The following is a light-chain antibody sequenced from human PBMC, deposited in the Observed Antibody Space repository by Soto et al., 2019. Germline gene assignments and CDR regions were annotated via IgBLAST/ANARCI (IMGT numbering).Light chain of an antibody. Sequence: EIVLTQSPGTLSLSPGERATLSCRASQSVSSRFLMWYQQKPGQAPRLLIYGASSRANGIPDRFSGSGSGTDFTLTISRLAPEDFAVYYCHQYGSSPLTFGGGTKVEIK. J-gene: IGKJ4*01. CDR1: QSVSSRF. CDR3: HQYGSSPLT. V-gene: IGKV3-20*01. CDR2: GAS.